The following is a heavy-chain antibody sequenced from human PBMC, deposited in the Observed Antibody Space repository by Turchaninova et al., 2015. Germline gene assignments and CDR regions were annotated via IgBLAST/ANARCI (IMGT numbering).Heavy chain of an antibody. Sequence: QLQLQESGPGLVKPSETLSLTCTVSGGSISSSNYYWGWIRQPPGKGLVWIGIISYRGITYHNPSLQRRVTIPLYPTRNHFSLKLSSVTAADTPVYYCAIDLALNGWYDFQHWGQGTLVTVSS. CDR2: ISYRGIT. D-gene: IGHD6-19*01. CDR1: GGSISSSNYY. J-gene: IGHJ1*01. CDR3: AIDLALNGWYDFQH. V-gene: IGHV4-39*02.